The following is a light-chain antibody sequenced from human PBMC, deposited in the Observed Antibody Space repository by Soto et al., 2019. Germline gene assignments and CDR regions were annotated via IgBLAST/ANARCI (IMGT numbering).Light chain of an antibody. CDR2: EGS. CDR3: CSYAASSTSRYV. J-gene: IGLJ1*01. Sequence: QSALTQPASVSGSPGQSITISCTGPSSDVGSHNLVSWYQQYPGKAPKLMIYEGSKRPSGVSNRFSGSKSGNTASLTISGLQAEDEADYYCCSYAASSTSRYVFGTGTKLTVL. CDR1: SSDVGSHNL. V-gene: IGLV2-23*01.